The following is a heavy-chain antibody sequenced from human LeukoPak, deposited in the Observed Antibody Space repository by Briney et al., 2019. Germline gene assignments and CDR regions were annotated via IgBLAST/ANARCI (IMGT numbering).Heavy chain of an antibody. CDR1: GFTFSSYW. Sequence: GGSLRLSCAASGFTFSSYWMSWVRQAPGKGLEWVANIKQDGSEKYYVDSVRGRFTISRDNAKNSLYLQMNSLRAEDTAVYYCARLGCSSTSCFDAFDIWGQGTMVTVSS. J-gene: IGHJ3*02. CDR3: ARLGCSSTSCFDAFDI. V-gene: IGHV3-7*01. D-gene: IGHD2-2*01. CDR2: IKQDGSEK.